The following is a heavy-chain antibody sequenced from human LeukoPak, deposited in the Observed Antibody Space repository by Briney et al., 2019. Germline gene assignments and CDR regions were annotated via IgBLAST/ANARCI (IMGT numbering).Heavy chain of an antibody. CDR1: GGSISSSTYY. J-gene: IGHJ5*02. CDR3: ATNGVAGSNWFDP. V-gene: IGHV4-39*01. CDR2: IYYGGST. Sequence: PSETLSLTCTVSGGSISSSTYYWGWIRQPPGKGLEWIGSIYYGGSTFCNPSLKSRVTISVDTSKNQFSLRLSSVTAADTSMYYCATNGVAGSNWFDPWGQGTLVTVSS. D-gene: IGHD6-19*01.